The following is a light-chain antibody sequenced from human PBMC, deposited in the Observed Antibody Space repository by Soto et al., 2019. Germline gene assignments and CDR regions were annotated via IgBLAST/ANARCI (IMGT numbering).Light chain of an antibody. Sequence: QSALTQPASVSGSPGQSITISCTGTSSDVGGYNCVSWYQQHPGKAPELMIYEVSNRPSGVSNRFSGSKSGNTASLTISGLQAEDEADYYCSSYTTSITLVFGGGTKLTVL. CDR3: SSYTTSITLV. CDR2: EVS. J-gene: IGLJ2*01. V-gene: IGLV2-14*01. CDR1: SSDVGGYNC.